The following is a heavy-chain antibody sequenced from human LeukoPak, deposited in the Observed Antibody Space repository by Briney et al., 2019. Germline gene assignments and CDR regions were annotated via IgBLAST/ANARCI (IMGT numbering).Heavy chain of an antibody. Sequence: GESLKISCQGSGYSFTSYWIGWVRQMPGKGLEWMGIIYPGDSDTRYSPSFQGQVTISADKSISTAYLQWSSLRASDTAMYYCARLQQQLSTSDWFDPWGQGTLVTVSS. J-gene: IGHJ5*02. D-gene: IGHD6-13*01. V-gene: IGHV5-51*01. CDR2: IYPGDSDT. CDR1: GYSFTSYW. CDR3: ARLQQQLSTSDWFDP.